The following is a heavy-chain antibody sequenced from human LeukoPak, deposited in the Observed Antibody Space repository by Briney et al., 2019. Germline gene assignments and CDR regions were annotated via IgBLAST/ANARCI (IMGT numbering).Heavy chain of an antibody. D-gene: IGHD2-8*01. Sequence: GASVKVSCKASGYTFTNYYIHWARQAPGQGLEWMGRINPNTGGTNYVQKFQGRVTMTRDTSISTAYMELSRLRSDDTAIYFCATNIQENAFDIWGQGTMVTVSS. CDR2: INPNTGGT. J-gene: IGHJ3*02. CDR1: GYTFTNYY. V-gene: IGHV1-2*06. CDR3: ATNIQENAFDI.